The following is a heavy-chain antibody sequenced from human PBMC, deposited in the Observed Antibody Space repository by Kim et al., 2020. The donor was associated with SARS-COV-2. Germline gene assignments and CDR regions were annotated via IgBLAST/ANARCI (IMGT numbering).Heavy chain of an antibody. V-gene: IGHV3-73*01. Sequence: YAASVKGRLTISRDDSKNPAYLQMNSLKTEDTAVYYCTKLDYSDLSGVDNWGQGTLVTVSS. J-gene: IGHJ4*02. CDR3: TKLDYSDLSGVDN. D-gene: IGHD4-4*01.